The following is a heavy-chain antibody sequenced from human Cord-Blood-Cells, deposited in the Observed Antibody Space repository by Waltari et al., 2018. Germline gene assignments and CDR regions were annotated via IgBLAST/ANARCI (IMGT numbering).Heavy chain of an antibody. CDR3: ARDPSGSYYWFDP. Sequence: QVQLVQSGAEVKKPGSPVKVSCKASVGTVSSHAMSWVRQAPGKGLEWMGGIIPIFGTANYAQKFQGRVTITADESTSTAYMELSSLRSEDTAVYYCARDPSGSYYWFDPWGQGTLVTVSS. J-gene: IGHJ5*02. CDR2: IIPIFGTA. CDR1: VGTVSSHA. V-gene: IGHV1-69*12. D-gene: IGHD1-26*01.